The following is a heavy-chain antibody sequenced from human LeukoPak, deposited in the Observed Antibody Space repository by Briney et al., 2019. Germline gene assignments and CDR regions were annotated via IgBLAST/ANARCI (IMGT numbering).Heavy chain of an antibody. D-gene: IGHD5-24*01. CDR2: ISYDGTYK. Sequence: PGGSPRLSCAASGFTFSTYGMHWVGQAPGKGLEWVAIISYDGTYKYYADSMKGRFTISRDNSDNTLYLQMHSPRAEDTAVYYCAKKSQPGVDMATIHFDHGGQGTLVTVSS. J-gene: IGHJ4*02. V-gene: IGHV3-30*18. CDR1: GFTFSTYG. CDR3: AKKSQPGVDMATIHFDH.